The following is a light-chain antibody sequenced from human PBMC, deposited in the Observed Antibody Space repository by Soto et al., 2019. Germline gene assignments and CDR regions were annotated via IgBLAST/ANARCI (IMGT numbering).Light chain of an antibody. J-gene: IGLJ3*02. V-gene: IGLV2-11*01. CDR1: SSDVGGYIS. CDR3: CSYAGSYTWV. Sequence: QSVLTQPRSVSGSPGQSVTVSCTGTSSDVGGYISVSWYQQHPGKAPKLMIYDVTKRPSGVPDRFSGSKSGNTASLTISGLQAEDEADYYCCSYAGSYTWVFGGGTTLTVL. CDR2: DVT.